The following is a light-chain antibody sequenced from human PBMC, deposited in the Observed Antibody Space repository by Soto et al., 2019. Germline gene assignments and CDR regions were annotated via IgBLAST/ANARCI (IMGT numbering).Light chain of an antibody. V-gene: IGLV1-40*01. CDR3: HSYDSSLSGWV. Sequence: QSVLTQPPSVSGALGQRVTISCTGYNSNIGAGYDVHWYQQLPGTAPKLLIYGSSNRPSGVPDRFSASKSGTSASLAITGLQAEDEADYYCHSYDSSLSGWVFGGGTKVTVL. CDR2: GSS. J-gene: IGLJ3*02. CDR1: NSNIGAGYD.